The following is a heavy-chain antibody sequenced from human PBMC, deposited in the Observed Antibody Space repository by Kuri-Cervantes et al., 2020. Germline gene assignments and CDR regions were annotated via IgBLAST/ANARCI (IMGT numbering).Heavy chain of an antibody. J-gene: IGHJ4*02. V-gene: IGHV4-34*01. CDR3: ARGPTGGYSFDY. CDR2: INHSGST. CDR1: GRSFSGYY. Sequence: ESLKISCAVYGRSFSGYYWSWIRQPPGKGLEWIGEINHSGSTNYNPSLKSRVTISVDTSKNQFSLKLSSVTAADTAVYYCARGPTGGYSFDYWGQGTLVTVSS. D-gene: IGHD2-2*03.